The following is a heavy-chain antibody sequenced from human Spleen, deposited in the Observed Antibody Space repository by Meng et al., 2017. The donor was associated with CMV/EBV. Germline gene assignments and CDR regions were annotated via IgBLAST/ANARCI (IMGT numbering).Heavy chain of an antibody. D-gene: IGHD3-22*01. CDR2: ISSTSSTI. J-gene: IGHJ5*01. CDR1: GFPFSSHS. V-gene: IGHV3-48*01. CDR3: ARESAPYYYDLNWLDS. Sequence: GGSLRLSCGVSGFPFSSHSMNWVRQAPGKGLEWIAYISSTSSTIYYADSVKGRFTISRDNSKNTLYLQMNSLRPEDTAVYYCARESAPYYYDLNWLDSWGQGTLVTVSS.